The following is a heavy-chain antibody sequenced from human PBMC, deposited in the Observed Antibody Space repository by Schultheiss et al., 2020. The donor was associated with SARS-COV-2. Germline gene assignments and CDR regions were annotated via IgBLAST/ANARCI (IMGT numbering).Heavy chain of an antibody. J-gene: IGHJ4*02. CDR2: IDPSDSYI. CDR1: GYSFTSYW. CDR3: AREPRGQSKTLG. Sequence: GESLKISCKGSGYSFTSYWISWVRQMPGKGLEWMGRIDPSDSYINYRLSFQGHVTISADKSISTAYLQWSSLKASDTAMYYCAREPRGQSKTLGWGQGTLVTVSS. D-gene: IGHD1-26*01. V-gene: IGHV5-10-1*01.